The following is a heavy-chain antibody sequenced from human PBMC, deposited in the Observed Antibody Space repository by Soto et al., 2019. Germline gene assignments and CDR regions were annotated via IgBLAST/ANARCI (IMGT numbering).Heavy chain of an antibody. CDR1: GYTFTGYY. CDR2: INPNSGGT. D-gene: IGHD3-16*01. CDR3: ATAPMNFDKSDYHTYYSGMDV. Sequence: ASVKVSCKASGYTFTGYYIHWVRQAPGQGLEWMGWINPNSGGTNFAQKFQGWLTMTSDTSISTAYMELSSLRSDDTAVYYCATAPMNFDKSDYHTYYSGMDVWGQGTTVTVSS. J-gene: IGHJ6*02. V-gene: IGHV1-2*04.